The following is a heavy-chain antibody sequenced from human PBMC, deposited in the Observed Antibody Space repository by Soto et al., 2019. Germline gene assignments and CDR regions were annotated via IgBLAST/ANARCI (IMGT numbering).Heavy chain of an antibody. D-gene: IGHD1-1*01. CDR3: ARPEDRGRMEYYYGMDV. V-gene: IGHV3-48*03. Sequence: GGSLRLSCAASGFTFSSYEMNWVRQAPGRGLEWVSYISSSGSTIYYADSVKGRFTISRDNAKNSLYLQMNSLRAEDTAVYYCARPEDRGRMEYYYGMDVWGQGTTVTVSS. CDR2: ISSSGSTI. J-gene: IGHJ6*02. CDR1: GFTFSSYE.